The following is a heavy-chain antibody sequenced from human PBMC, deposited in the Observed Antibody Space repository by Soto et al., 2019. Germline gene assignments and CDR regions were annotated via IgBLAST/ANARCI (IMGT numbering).Heavy chain of an antibody. CDR3: ARGEGITGTTSWFDP. CDR2: IYYSGST. V-gene: IGHV4-59*01. D-gene: IGHD1-20*01. J-gene: IGHJ5*02. CDR1: GGSISSYY. Sequence: SETLSLTCTVSGGSISSYYWSWIRQPPGKGLEWIGYIYYSGSTNYNPSLKSRVTISVDTSKNQFSLKLSSVTAADTAVYYCARGEGITGTTSWFDPWGQGTLVPVSS.